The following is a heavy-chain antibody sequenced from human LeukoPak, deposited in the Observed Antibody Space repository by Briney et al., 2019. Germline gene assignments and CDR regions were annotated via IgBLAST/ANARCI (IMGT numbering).Heavy chain of an antibody. V-gene: IGHV3-21*01. D-gene: IGHD2-2*01. Sequence: PGGSLRLSCAASGFTFSSYSMNWVRQAPGKGLEWVSSISSSSSYIYYADSVKGRFTISRDNAKNSLYLQMNSLRAEDTAVYYCARDRQYCSSTSCSLDAFDIWGQGTMVTVSS. CDR3: ARDRQYCSSTSCSLDAFDI. CDR2: ISSSSSYI. J-gene: IGHJ3*02. CDR1: GFTFSSYS.